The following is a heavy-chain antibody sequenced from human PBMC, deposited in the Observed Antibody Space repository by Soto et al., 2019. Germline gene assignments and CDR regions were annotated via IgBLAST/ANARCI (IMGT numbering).Heavy chain of an antibody. Sequence: SVKVSCKASGGTFSSYTISWVRQAPGQGLEWMGRIIPILGIANYAQKFQGRVTITADKSTSTAYMELSSLRSEDAAVYYCAREEREYSGYDSNYWGQGTLVTVSS. V-gene: IGHV1-69*04. CDR3: AREEREYSGYDSNY. D-gene: IGHD5-12*01. CDR2: IIPILGIA. J-gene: IGHJ4*02. CDR1: GGTFSSYT.